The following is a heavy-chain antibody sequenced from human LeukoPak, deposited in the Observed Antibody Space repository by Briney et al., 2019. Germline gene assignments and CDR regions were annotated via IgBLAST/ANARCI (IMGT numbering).Heavy chain of an antibody. J-gene: IGHJ4*02. CDR2: INTDGSTT. V-gene: IGHV3-74*01. CDR3: VRDMHGPHDY. CDR1: GFTFSTYW. Sequence: PGGSLRLSCAASGFTFSTYWIHWVRQAPGKGLVWVSRINTDGSTTSYADSVKGRFTISRDNAQSTLYLQMNSLRADDTAVYYCVRDMHGPHDYWGQGTLLTPSA. D-gene: IGHD2-2*01.